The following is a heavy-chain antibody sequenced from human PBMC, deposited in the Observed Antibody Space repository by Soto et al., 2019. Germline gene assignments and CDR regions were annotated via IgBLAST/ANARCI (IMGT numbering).Heavy chain of an antibody. D-gene: IGHD3-22*01. Sequence: QVQLQESGPGLVKPSETLSLTCAVSGDSISSYYCMWIRQPPGKGLESIGYLYYGRSANYKPSLRSRVTLSVDTSTNQCSLTLRSMTAADTAVYYCALRSMAVVPEYWGQGTLVTVSS. V-gene: IGHV4-59*01. CDR1: GDSISSYY. J-gene: IGHJ4*02. CDR2: LYYGRSA. CDR3: ALRSMAVVPEY.